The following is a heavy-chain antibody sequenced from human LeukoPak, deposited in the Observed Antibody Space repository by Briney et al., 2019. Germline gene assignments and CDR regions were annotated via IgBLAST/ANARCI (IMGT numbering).Heavy chain of an antibody. CDR1: GFTVSSNY. J-gene: IGHJ5*02. D-gene: IGHD4-17*01. CDR2: IKSKTDGGTT. CDR3: TTLDDYGRT. V-gene: IGHV3-15*01. Sequence: GGSLRLSCATSGFTVSSNYMSWVRQAPGKGLEWVGRIKSKTDGGTTDYAAPVKGRFTISRDDSKNTLYLQMNSLKTEDTAVYYCTTLDDYGRTWGQGTLVTVSS.